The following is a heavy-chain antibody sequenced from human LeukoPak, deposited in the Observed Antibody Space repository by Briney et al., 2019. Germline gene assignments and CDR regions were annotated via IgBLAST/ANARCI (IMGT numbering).Heavy chain of an antibody. CDR1: GGTFSSYA. Sequence: SVKVSCKASGGTFSSYAISWVRQAPGQGLEWMGGIIPIFGTANYAQKFQGRVTITADKSTSTAYMELSSLRSEDTAVYYCASLTEYYYGSGNSYYFDYWGQGTLVTVSS. CDR3: ASLTEYYYGSGNSYYFDY. J-gene: IGHJ4*02. CDR2: IIPIFGTA. V-gene: IGHV1-69*06. D-gene: IGHD3-10*01.